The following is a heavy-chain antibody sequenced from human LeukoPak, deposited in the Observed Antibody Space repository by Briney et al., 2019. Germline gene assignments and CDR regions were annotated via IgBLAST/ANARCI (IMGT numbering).Heavy chain of an antibody. J-gene: IGHJ6*03. CDR1: GGSISSYY. CDR3: TRQAGTYSYYYYYMDV. V-gene: IGHV4-39*01. D-gene: IGHD1-26*01. CDR2: IYYSGST. Sequence: SSETLSLTCTVSGGSISSYYWGWIRQPPGKGLEWIGSIYYSGSTYYNPSLKSRVTISVDTSKNQFSLRLTSVTAADTAVYYCTRQAGTYSYYYYYMDVWGKGTPVTVSS.